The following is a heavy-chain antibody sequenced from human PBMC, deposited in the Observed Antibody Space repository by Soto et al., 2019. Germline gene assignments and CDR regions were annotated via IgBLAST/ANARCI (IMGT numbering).Heavy chain of an antibody. CDR1: GGSINSHY. CDR3: ARGDYDFWSGFKRCDWFDP. CDR2: VYYNGST. V-gene: IGHV4-59*11. Sequence: SETLSLTCTVSGGSINSHYWSWIRQPPGKGLEWLGYVYYNGSTNYNPSLKSRVTISVDTSKNQFSLKLSSVTAADTAVYYCARGDYDFWSGFKRCDWFDPWGQGTLVTVSS. J-gene: IGHJ5*02. D-gene: IGHD3-3*01.